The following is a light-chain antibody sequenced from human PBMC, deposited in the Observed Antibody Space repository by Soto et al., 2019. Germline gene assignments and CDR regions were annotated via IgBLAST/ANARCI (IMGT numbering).Light chain of an antibody. Sequence: DIVLTQSPATLSVSPGERATLSCRASQTVGSYLAWYQQKPGQAPRLLIYGASTRATGIPARFSGSGPGTDFTLTISSLQSEDFAVYYCQQYDTWPPWTFGQGTKVDIK. CDR2: GAS. V-gene: IGKV3-15*01. J-gene: IGKJ1*01. CDR1: QTVGSY. CDR3: QQYDTWPPWT.